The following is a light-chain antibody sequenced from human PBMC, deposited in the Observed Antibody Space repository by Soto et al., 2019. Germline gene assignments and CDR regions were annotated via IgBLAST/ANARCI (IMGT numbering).Light chain of an antibody. Sequence: IQLTHSPSSLSASVLDIVTITCRASQGISSYLAWYQQKPGKAPKLLIYAASTLQSGVPSRFSGSGSGTDFTLTISSLQPEDFATYYCQQLNSYPITFGQGTRLEIK. V-gene: IGKV1-9*01. J-gene: IGKJ5*01. CDR1: QGISSY. CDR3: QQLNSYPIT. CDR2: AAS.